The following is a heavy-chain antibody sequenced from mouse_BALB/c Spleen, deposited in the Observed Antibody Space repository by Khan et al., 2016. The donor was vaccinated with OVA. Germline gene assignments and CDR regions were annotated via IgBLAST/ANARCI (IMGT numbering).Heavy chain of an antibody. CDR1: GFPFSSYA. D-gene: IGHD1-1*01. CDR3: AVGQFYGTGYDYWYFDV. V-gene: IGHV5-6-5*01. CDR2: IHSGGSL. J-gene: IGHJ1*01. Sequence: EVELVESGGGLVKPGGSLKLSRAASGFPFSSYALSCVRQTPEKRLERVASIHSGGSLYPSDSLKGRFTISSDNARNILYLQLSSLRSADTAMYPGAVGQFYGTGYDYWYFDVWGAGTAVTVAS.